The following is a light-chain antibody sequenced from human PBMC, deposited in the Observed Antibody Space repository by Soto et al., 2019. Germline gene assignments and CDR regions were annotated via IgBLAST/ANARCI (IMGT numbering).Light chain of an antibody. J-gene: IGKJ1*01. V-gene: IGKV1-5*03. CDR2: NAS. CDR3: QQYHLYWT. Sequence: DIRMTQSPSTLPASVGDRVTITCRASQPISNLLAWYQQKPGKVPKLLIYNASSLGSGVPSRFSGSGSGTEFTLTISSLQPDDFATYYCQQYHLYWTFGQGTKVDIK. CDR1: QPISNL.